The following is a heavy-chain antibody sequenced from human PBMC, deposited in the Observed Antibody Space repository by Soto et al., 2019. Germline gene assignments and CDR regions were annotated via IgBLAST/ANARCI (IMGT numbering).Heavy chain of an antibody. CDR1: GYTFTSYG. CDR2: ISAYNGNT. Sequence: QVQLVQSGAEVKKPGASVKVSCKASGYTFTSYGISWVRQAPGQGREWMGWISAYNGNTNYAQKLQGRVTMTTDTSTSQAYMELRSLRSDDTAVYYCASLGGSYSSSWYWFDPWGQGTLVTVSS. CDR3: ASLGGSYSSSWYWFDP. V-gene: IGHV1-18*01. J-gene: IGHJ5*02. D-gene: IGHD6-13*01.